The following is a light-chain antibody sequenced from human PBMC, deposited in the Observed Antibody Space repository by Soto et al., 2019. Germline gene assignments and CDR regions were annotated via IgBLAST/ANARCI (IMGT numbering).Light chain of an antibody. Sequence: DIQMTQSPSTLSASVGDRVTITCRASQSISSWLAWYQQKPGKAPKLLIYKASSLESGVPSRLSGSGSGTEFTLTISSLQPDDFATYYCQQYNSYSKTFGPGTKVELK. CDR2: KAS. CDR3: QQYNSYSKT. CDR1: QSISSW. J-gene: IGKJ1*01. V-gene: IGKV1-5*03.